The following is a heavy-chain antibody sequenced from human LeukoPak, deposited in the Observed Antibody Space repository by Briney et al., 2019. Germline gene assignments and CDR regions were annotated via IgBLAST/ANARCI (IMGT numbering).Heavy chain of an antibody. Sequence: GSLRLSCAASGFTFSGSAMHWVRQASGKGLEWVGRIRSKANSYATAYAASVKGRFTISRDDSTNTAYLQMNSLKTEDTAVYYCTRGTTGPLSYWGQGTLVTVSS. J-gene: IGHJ4*02. CDR3: TRGTTGPLSY. V-gene: IGHV3-73*01. CDR2: IRSKANSYAT. D-gene: IGHD1-7*01. CDR1: GFTFSGSA.